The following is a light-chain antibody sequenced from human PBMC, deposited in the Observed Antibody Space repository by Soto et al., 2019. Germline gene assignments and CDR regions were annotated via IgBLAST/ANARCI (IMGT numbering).Light chain of an antibody. CDR1: QSISSW. V-gene: IGKV1-5*03. CDR2: KAS. J-gene: IGKJ1*01. Sequence: DIPMTQSPSTLSASVGDRVTITCRASQSISSWLAWYQQKPGKAPKLLIYKASSLESGVPSRFSGSGSGTEVTLTLSSLQPDDFATYYCQQYNSYSWTFGQGTKVEIK. CDR3: QQYNSYSWT.